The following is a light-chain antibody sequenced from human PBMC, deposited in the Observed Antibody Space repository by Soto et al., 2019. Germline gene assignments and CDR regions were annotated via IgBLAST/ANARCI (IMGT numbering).Light chain of an antibody. V-gene: IGKV3-11*01. CDR2: DAS. CDR1: QSVSSY. J-gene: IGKJ2*01. Sequence: EIVLTQPPATLSLSPGERATLSCRASQSVSSYLAWYQQKPGQAPRLLIYDASNRATGIPARFSGSGSGTDFTLTISSLEPEDFAVYYCQQRSNWRYTFGQGTKLEIK. CDR3: QQRSNWRYT.